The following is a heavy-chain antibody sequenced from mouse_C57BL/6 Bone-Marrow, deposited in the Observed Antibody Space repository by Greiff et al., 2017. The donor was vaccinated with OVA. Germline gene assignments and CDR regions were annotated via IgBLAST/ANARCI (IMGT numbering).Heavy chain of an antibody. Sequence: EVQVVESGGGLVKPGGSLKLSCAASGFTFSDYGMHWVRQAPEKGLEWVAYISSGSSTIYYADTVKGRFTISRDNAKNTLFLQMTSLRSEDTAMYYCTRGYYNWYFDVWGTGTTVTVSS. D-gene: IGHD2-3*01. J-gene: IGHJ1*03. CDR2: ISSGSSTI. V-gene: IGHV5-17*01. CDR1: GFTFSDYG. CDR3: TRGYYNWYFDV.